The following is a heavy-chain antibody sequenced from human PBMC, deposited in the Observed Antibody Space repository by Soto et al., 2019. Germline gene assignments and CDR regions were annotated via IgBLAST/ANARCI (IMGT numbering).Heavy chain of an antibody. V-gene: IGHV4-30-2*01. Sequence: SETLSLTCAVSGGSISSGGYSWSWIRQPPGKGLEWIGYIYHSGSTYYNPSLKSRVTISVDRSKNQFSLKLSSVTAADTAVYYCARASNYYDSSGYSWWFDPWGQGTLVTVSS. CDR3: ARASNYYDSSGYSWWFDP. CDR2: IYHSGST. J-gene: IGHJ5*02. CDR1: GGSISSGGYS. D-gene: IGHD3-22*01.